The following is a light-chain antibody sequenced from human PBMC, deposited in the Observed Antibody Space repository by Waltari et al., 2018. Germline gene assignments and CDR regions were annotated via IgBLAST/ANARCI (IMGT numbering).Light chain of an antibody. Sequence: DMQVTQSPSTLSASVGDRVTITCRATQNFNNWLAWYQQKPVKAPTLLIYLASNLGSGVPSRFSGSRSGTEFTLTISSLQPDDFSTYYCQQYDSNSWTFGQGTTVEI. CDR1: QNFNNW. CDR2: LAS. J-gene: IGKJ1*01. V-gene: IGKV1-5*03. CDR3: QQYDSNSWT.